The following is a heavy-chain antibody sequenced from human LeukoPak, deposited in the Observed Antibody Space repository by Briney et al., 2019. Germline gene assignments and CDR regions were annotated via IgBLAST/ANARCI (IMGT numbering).Heavy chain of an antibody. CDR3: ARASYTIFGVVHYPDLDY. Sequence: ASVKVSCKASGYTFTSYGISWVRQAPGQGLEWMGWISAYNGNTNYAQKLQGRVTMTTDTSTSTAYMELRSLRSDDTAVYYCARASYTIFGVVHYPDLDYWGQGTLVTVSS. CDR2: ISAYNGNT. D-gene: IGHD3-3*01. V-gene: IGHV1-18*01. CDR1: GYTFTSYG. J-gene: IGHJ4*02.